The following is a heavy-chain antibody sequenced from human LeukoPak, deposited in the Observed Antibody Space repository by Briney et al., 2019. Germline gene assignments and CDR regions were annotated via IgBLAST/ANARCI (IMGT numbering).Heavy chain of an antibody. V-gene: IGHV4-31*03. CDR2: ISNSGST. CDR1: GGSINSGGYY. J-gene: IGHJ4*02. CDR3: ARARVSRGFSY. D-gene: IGHD6-13*01. Sequence: SETLSLTCTVSGGSINSGGYYWSWIRQHPGKGLEWIGYISNSGSTYYHPSLRSRLSISVDTSKNQFSLKLSSVTAADTAVYYCARARVSRGFSYWGQGTLVTVSS.